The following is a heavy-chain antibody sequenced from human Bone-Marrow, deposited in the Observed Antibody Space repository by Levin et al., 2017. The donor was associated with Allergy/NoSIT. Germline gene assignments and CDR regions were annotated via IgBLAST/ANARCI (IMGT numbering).Heavy chain of an antibody. Sequence: GESLKISCAASGFTFSSYAMHWVRQAPGKGLEWVAVISYDGSNKYYADSVKGRFTISRDNSKNTLYLQMNSLRAEDTAVYYCAREAVFIAVAGTFCNWFDPWGQGTLVTVSS. CDR1: GFTFSSYA. CDR2: ISYDGSNK. CDR3: AREAVFIAVAGTFCNWFDP. V-gene: IGHV3-30-3*01. D-gene: IGHD6-19*01. J-gene: IGHJ5*02.